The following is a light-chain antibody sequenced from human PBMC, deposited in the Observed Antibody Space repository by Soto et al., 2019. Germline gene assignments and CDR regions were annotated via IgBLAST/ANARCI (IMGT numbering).Light chain of an antibody. CDR2: SND. V-gene: IGLV1-44*01. Sequence: QSVLTQPPSASGTPGQRVTISCSGSSSNIGSNTVNWYRQLPGTAPKLLIWSNDRRPSGVPDRFSGSKSGTSASLAISGLQSEDEADYYCAAWDVSLNGWVFGGGTKVTVL. CDR3: AAWDVSLNGWV. J-gene: IGLJ3*02. CDR1: SSNIGSNT.